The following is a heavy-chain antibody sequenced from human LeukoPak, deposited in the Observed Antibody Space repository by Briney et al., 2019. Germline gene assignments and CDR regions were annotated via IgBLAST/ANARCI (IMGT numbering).Heavy chain of an antibody. CDR1: GFTFDDYG. V-gene: IGHV3-7*04. CDR3: ARGDTQSKYRQFDS. J-gene: IGHJ4*02. Sequence: GGSLRLSCAASGFTFDDYGMSWVRQAPGKGLEWVANIKQDGTEKDYVDSVKGRFTISRDNAKNSLYLQMNSLRVEDTGVYYCARGDTQSKYRQFDSWGQGSLVIVSS. CDR2: IKQDGTEK. D-gene: IGHD3-16*02.